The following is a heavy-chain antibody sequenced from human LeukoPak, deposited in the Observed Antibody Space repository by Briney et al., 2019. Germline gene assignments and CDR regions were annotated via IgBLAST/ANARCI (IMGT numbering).Heavy chain of an antibody. V-gene: IGHV1-46*01. CDR3: ARDRIVTTDYYYGMDV. Sequence: ASVKVSCKASGYTFTSYYMHWLRQAPGQGLDWIGIINPSGGSTSYAQKFQGRVTMTRDTSTSTVYMELSSLRSEDTAVYYCARDRIVTTDYYYGMDVWGQGTTVTVSS. CDR2: INPSGGST. CDR1: GYTFTSYY. J-gene: IGHJ6*02. D-gene: IGHD4-11*01.